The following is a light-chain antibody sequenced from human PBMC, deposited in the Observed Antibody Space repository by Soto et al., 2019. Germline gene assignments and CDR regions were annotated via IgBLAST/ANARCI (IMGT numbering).Light chain of an antibody. CDR3: AAWDDSLNGVV. CDR2: SNN. J-gene: IGLJ2*01. CDR1: SSNIGSTT. Sequence: QAVVTQPPSASGAPGQRVTISCSGSSSNIGSTTVNWYQHLPGTAPKLLIYSNNQRPSGVPDRFSGSRSGTSASLAISGLQSEDEADYYCAAWDDSLNGVVFGGGTKLTVL. V-gene: IGLV1-44*01.